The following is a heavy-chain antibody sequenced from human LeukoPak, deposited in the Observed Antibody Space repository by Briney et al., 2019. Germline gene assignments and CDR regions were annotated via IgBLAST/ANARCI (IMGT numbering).Heavy chain of an antibody. J-gene: IGHJ3*01. CDR1: GYTFTGYY. V-gene: IGHV1-18*04. CDR2: ISGYNTYT. D-gene: IGHD3-16*01. CDR3: ARVRLVWGMETFDL. Sequence: GASVKVSCKASGYTFTGYYMHWVRQAPGQGLDWMGWISGYNTYTTYAQKFQDRVTMTKDTSTNTAYMEMRSLRSDDTAIYYCARVRLVWGMETFDLWGQGTMVTVSS.